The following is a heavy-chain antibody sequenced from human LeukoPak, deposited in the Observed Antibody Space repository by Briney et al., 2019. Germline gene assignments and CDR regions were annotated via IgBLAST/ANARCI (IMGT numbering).Heavy chain of an antibody. J-gene: IGHJ4*02. CDR2: ISGSGGST. CDR3: AKHFCTGLDCSLFDS. V-gene: IGHV3-23*01. D-gene: IGHD3/OR15-3a*01. CDR1: GFTFSSYA. Sequence: GGSLRLSCAATGFTFSSYAMSWVRQAPGKGLEWVSAISGSGGSTYYADSVKGRFTISRDNSKNTLYLQMNSLRPEDTALYYCAKHFCTGLDCSLFDSWGQGTLVTVSS.